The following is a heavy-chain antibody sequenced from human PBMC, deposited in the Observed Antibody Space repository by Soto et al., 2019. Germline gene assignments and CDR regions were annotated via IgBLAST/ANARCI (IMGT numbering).Heavy chain of an antibody. D-gene: IGHD6-13*01. J-gene: IGHJ4*02. V-gene: IGHV5-51*01. CDR2: IYPGDSET. Sequence: PGESLKISCKGSGYTFTSNWIGWVRQMPGKGLEWMGIIYPGDSETRYSPSFQGQVTISADKSINTAYLQWSSLKASDTAIYYCARADSNTWYSDYWGQGTVVTVSS. CDR1: GYTFTSNW. CDR3: ARADSNTWYSDY.